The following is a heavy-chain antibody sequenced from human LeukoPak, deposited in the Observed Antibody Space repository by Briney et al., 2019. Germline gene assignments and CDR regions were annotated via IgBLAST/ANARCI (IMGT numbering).Heavy chain of an antibody. CDR2: INHSGST. CDR3: ARVYYSSSYDYWYFDL. D-gene: IGHD6-13*01. J-gene: IGHJ2*01. CDR1: GGSFSGYY. Sequence: SETLSLTCAVYGGSFSGYYWSWIRQPPGKGLEWIGEINHSGSTNYNPSLKSRVTISVDTSKNQFSLKLSSVTAADTAVYYCARVYYSSSYDYWYFDLWGRGTLVTVSS. V-gene: IGHV4-34*01.